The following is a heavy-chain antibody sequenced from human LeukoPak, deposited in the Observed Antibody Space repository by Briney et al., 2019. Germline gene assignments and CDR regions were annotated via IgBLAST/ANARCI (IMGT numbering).Heavy chain of an antibody. CDR2: IKQDGSEK. CDR3: ARSTVRFLEWLLSYYFDY. D-gene: IGHD3-3*01. V-gene: IGHV3-7*01. CDR1: GFTFSSYW. Sequence: PGGSLRLSCAASGFTFSSYWMSWVRQAPGKGLEWVANIKQDGSEKYYVDSVKGRFTISRDNAKNSLYLQMNSLRAEDTAVYYCARSTVRFLEWLLSYYFDYWGQGTLVTVSS. J-gene: IGHJ4*02.